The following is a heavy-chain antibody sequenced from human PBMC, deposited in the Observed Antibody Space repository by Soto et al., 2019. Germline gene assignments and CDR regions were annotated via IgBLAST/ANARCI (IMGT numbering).Heavy chain of an antibody. CDR2: ISGSGGST. V-gene: IGHV3-23*01. CDR3: ATTSIVVVPAAMAPNRDY. CDR1: GFTFSSYA. Sequence: GGSLRLSCAASGFTFSSYAMSWVRQAPGKGLEWVSAISGSGGSTYYADSVKGRFTISRDNSKNTLYLQMNSLRAEDTAVYYCATTSIVVVPAAMAPNRDYWGQGTLVTVSS. J-gene: IGHJ4*02. D-gene: IGHD2-2*01.